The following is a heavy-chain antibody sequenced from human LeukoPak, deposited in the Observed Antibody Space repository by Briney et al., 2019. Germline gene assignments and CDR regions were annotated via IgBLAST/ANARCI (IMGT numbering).Heavy chain of an antibody. J-gene: IGHJ4*02. D-gene: IGHD5-18*01. CDR3: ARVSRGYSYGHFDY. V-gene: IGHV1-18*01. Sequence: KLQGRVTMTTDTSTSTAYMELRSLTSDDTAVYYCARVSRGYSYGHFDYWGQGTLVTVSS.